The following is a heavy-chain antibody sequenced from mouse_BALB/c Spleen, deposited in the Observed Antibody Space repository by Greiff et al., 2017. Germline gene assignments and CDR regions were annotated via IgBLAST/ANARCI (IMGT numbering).Heavy chain of an antibody. J-gene: IGHJ3*01. CDR1: GYAFSSYW. Sequence: QVQLQQSGAELVRPGSSVKISCKASGYAFSSYWMNWVKQRPGQGLEWIGQIYPGDGDTNYNGKFKGKATLTADKSSSTAYMQLSSLTSEDSAVYFCARGGPLSGGFAYWGQGTLVTVSA. D-gene: IGHD6-1*01. CDR2: IYPGDGDT. V-gene: IGHV1-80*01. CDR3: ARGGPLSGGFAY.